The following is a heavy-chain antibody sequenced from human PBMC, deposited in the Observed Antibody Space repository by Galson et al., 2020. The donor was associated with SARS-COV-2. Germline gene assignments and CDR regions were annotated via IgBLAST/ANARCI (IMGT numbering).Heavy chain of an antibody. V-gene: IGHV4-39*07. CDR1: GGSIRSSNYY. D-gene: IGHD6-19*01. CDR3: ARDATSSGWYNWFDP. J-gene: IGHJ5*02. CDR2: VLNSGTT. Sequence: SETLSLTCTVSGGSIRSSNYYWGRIRQPPGKGLEWIGSVLNSGTTHYSPSLQSRVTISVDTSKNQFSLNLNSVTAADTAMYYCARDATSSGWYNWFDPWGQGTLVTVSS.